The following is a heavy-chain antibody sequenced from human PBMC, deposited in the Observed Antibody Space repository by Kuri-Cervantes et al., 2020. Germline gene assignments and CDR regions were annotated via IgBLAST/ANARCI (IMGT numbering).Heavy chain of an antibody. D-gene: IGHD3-16*02. CDR2: IIPIFGTA. V-gene: IGHV1-69*13. J-gene: IGHJ5*02. CDR3: ARTRITFGGVIVIRWFDP. CDR1: GGTFSSYA. Sequence: SVKVSCKASGGTFSSYAISWVRQAPGQGLEWMGGIIPIFGTANYAQKFQGRVTITADESTSTAYMELSSLRSEDTAVYYCARTRITFGGVIVIRWFDPWGQGTLVTVSS.